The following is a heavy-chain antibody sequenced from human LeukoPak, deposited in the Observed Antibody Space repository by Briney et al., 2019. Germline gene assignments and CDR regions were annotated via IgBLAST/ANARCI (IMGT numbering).Heavy chain of an antibody. CDR2: IIPIFGTA. Sequence: ASVKVSCKASGGTFSSYAISWVRQAPGQGLEWMGGIIPIFGTANYAQKFQGRVTITTDESTSTAYMELSSLRSEDTAVYYCARYGLVRGEIGYMDVWGKGTTVTVSS. CDR3: ARYGLVRGEIGYMDV. J-gene: IGHJ6*03. V-gene: IGHV1-69*05. D-gene: IGHD6-19*01. CDR1: GGTFSSYA.